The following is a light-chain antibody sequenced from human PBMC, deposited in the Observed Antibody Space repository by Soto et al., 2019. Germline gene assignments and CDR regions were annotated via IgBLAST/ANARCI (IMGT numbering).Light chain of an antibody. V-gene: IGKV3-15*01. CDR3: QQYNNWPYI. Sequence: EIVMTQSPATLSVSPGERATLSCRASQSVSSNLAWYQQKPGQAPRLLIYGASTRATGIPARFSGSRSGTEFTLTISSLQSEDFAVYYCQQYNNWPYIFGQGTKLEI. CDR1: QSVSSN. J-gene: IGKJ2*01. CDR2: GAS.